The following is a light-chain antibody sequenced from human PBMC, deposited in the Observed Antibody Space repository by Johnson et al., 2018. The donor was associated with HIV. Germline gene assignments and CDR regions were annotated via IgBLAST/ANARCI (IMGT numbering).Light chain of an antibody. V-gene: IGLV1-51*02. Sequence: QSVLTQPPSVSAAPGQNVNISCSGGSSNIGTNYVSWYQQFPGTAPKLLIYENNKRPSGIPDRFSDSQSGTSATLAITGLQTGDEAAYYGGTGATSLVSQYVFGSGTKVTVL. CDR2: ENN. CDR3: GTGATSLVSQYV. CDR1: SSNIGTNY. J-gene: IGLJ1*01.